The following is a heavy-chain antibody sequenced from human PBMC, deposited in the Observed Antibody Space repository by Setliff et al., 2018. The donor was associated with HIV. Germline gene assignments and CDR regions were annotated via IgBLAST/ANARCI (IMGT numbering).Heavy chain of an antibody. V-gene: IGHV4-4*08. CDR3: ARDTLYYNFWSGYPRYYYYYMDV. Sequence: LSLTCTVSGGSISSYYWSWIRQPPGKGLEWIGYIYTSGSTNYNPSLKSRVTISVDTSKNQFSLKLSSVTAADTAVYYCARDTLYYNFWSGYPRYYYYYMDVWGKGTTVTVSS. D-gene: IGHD3-3*01. J-gene: IGHJ6*03. CDR1: GGSISSYY. CDR2: IYTSGST.